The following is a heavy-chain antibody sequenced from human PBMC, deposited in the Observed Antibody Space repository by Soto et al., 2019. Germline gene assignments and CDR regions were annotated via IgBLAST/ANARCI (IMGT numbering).Heavy chain of an antibody. V-gene: IGHV4-34*01. CDR1: GGSFSGYY. Sequence: QVQLQQWGAGLLKPSETLSLTCAVYGGSFSGYYWSWIRQPPGKGLEWIGEINHSGSTNYNPSLKSRVTVSVDTSKNQFSLKLSSVTAADTAVYYCARGQRLPGWWELLPGWFDPWGQGTLVTVSS. J-gene: IGHJ5*02. CDR3: ARGQRLPGWWELLPGWFDP. CDR2: INHSGST. D-gene: IGHD1-26*01.